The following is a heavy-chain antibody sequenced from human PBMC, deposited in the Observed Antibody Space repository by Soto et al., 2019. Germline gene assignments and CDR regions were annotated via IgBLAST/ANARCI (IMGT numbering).Heavy chain of an antibody. J-gene: IGHJ5*02. CDR2: IYYSGST. Sequence: QLQLQESGPGLVKPSETLSLTCTVSGGSISSSSYYWGWIRQPPGKGLEWIGSIYYSGSTYYNPSLKSRVTISVDTSKNQFSLKLSSVTAADTAVYYCARHRDSSGWSQAYNWFDPWGQGTLVTVSS. D-gene: IGHD6-19*01. V-gene: IGHV4-39*01. CDR1: GGSISSSSYY. CDR3: ARHRDSSGWSQAYNWFDP.